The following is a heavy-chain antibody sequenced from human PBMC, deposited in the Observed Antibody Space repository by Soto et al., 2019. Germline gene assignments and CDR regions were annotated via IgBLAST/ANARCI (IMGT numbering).Heavy chain of an antibody. CDR1: GGSISSYY. CDR2: IYYSGST. D-gene: IGHD3-9*01. Sequence: QVQLQESGPGLVKPSETLSLTCTVSGGSISSYYWSWIRQPPGKGLEWIGYIYYSGSTNYNPSLSELVTISVDTYKNQFSLKLSSVTAADTAVYYCARDWALRDYDILTGYYYYYGMDVWGQGTTVTVSS. V-gene: IGHV4-59*01. J-gene: IGHJ6*02. CDR3: ARDWALRDYDILTGYYYYYGMDV.